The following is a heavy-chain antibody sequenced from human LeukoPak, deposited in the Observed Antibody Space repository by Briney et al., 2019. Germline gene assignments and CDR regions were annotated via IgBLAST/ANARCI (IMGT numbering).Heavy chain of an antibody. CDR2: INHSGST. V-gene: IGHV4-34*01. J-gene: IGHJ4*02. CDR3: ARFVVGQWLINY. CDR1: GGSFSGYY. Sequence: PSETLSLTCAVYGGSFSGYYWSWIRQPPGKGLEWIGEINHSGSTNYNPSLKSRVAVAVDTSKNQFSLKLSSVTAADTAVYHCARFVVGQWLINYWGQGALVTVSS. D-gene: IGHD6-19*01.